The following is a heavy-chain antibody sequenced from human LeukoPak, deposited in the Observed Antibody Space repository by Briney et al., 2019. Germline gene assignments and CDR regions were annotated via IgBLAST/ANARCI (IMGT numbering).Heavy chain of an antibody. V-gene: IGHV5-51*01. Sequence: GESLKISCKGSGYSFTSYWIGWVRQMPGKGLEWMGIIYPGDSDTRYSPSFQGQVTISADKSISTAYLQWSSLKASDTAMYYCASSYCSSTSCPRTLLYWGQGTLVTVSS. CDR1: GYSFTSYW. CDR2: IYPGDSDT. J-gene: IGHJ4*02. D-gene: IGHD2-2*01. CDR3: ASSYCSSTSCPRTLLY.